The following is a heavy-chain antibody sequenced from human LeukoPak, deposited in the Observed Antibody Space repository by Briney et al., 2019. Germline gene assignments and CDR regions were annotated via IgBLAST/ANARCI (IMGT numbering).Heavy chain of an antibody. D-gene: IGHD2-21*01. CDR1: GLSFSRNW. CDR2: ISGDGSST. CDR3: EGLILDPQQLFHS. V-gene: IGHV3-74*01. Sequence: GGSLRLSCAVSGLSFSRNWMHWVRQAPGKGLVWVSRISGDGSSTNYADSVRGRFTISRDNVKNTLYLQMNSLRAEDTAGYYCEGLILDPQQLFHSWGKGPLATVSS. J-gene: IGHJ4*02.